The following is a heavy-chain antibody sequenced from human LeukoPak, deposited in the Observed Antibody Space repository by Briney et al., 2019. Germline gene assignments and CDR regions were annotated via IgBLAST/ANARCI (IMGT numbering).Heavy chain of an antibody. V-gene: IGHV4-4*07. J-gene: IGHJ4*02. Sequence: SETLSLTCTVSGDSISSYYWSWIRQPAGKGLEWIGRIHPSGSTNYNPSLKSRVTLSVDTSKNEFSLKLSSVTAADTAVYYCARGGGCSSTSCYVFDYWGQGTLVTVSS. CDR3: ARGGGCSSTSCYVFDY. D-gene: IGHD2-2*01. CDR1: GDSISSYY. CDR2: IHPSGST.